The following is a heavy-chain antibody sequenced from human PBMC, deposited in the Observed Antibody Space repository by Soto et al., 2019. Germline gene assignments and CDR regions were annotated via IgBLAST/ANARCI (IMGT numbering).Heavy chain of an antibody. CDR3: ARDPLEFWSAFFFDP. Sequence: QVQLVQSGVEVKKPGASVKVSCKASGYPFATYGINWVRRAPGQRLEWMGWISPYNGETNYAQKFQDRVTMSTDPSTNTAYMELKSLRSDDTAVYFCARDPLEFWSAFFFDPWGQVTLVTVSS. CDR2: ISPYNGET. J-gene: IGHJ5*02. V-gene: IGHV1-18*01. CDR1: GYPFATYG. D-gene: IGHD3-3*01.